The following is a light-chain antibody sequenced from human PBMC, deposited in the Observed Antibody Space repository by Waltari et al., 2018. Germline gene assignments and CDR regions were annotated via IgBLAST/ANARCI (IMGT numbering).Light chain of an antibody. J-gene: IGKJ4*01. V-gene: IGKV1-16*02. CDR3: QQYHSYPLT. CDR2: DVS. Sequence: DIQLTQSPSSLSASVGDRVTITCRASQGISTYLAWFQQKPGKAPKSLMYDVSSLLNGVATKFSGSGSGTDFTLTISNLQPEDCATYYCQQYHSYPLTFGGGTKAEIK. CDR1: QGISTY.